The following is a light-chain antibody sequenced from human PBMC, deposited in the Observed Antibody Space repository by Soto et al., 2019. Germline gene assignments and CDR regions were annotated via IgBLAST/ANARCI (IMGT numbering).Light chain of an antibody. CDR3: QQYGSSPLYP. V-gene: IGKV3-20*01. CDR1: QSVSSSY. CDR2: GAS. Sequence: EIVLTQSPGTLSLSPGERATLSCRASQSVSSSYLAWYQQKPGQAPRLLIYGASSRATSVPDRFSGSESGTDFTLTISRLAPEDFAVYYCQQYGSSPLYPFGQGTKLEIK. J-gene: IGKJ2*01.